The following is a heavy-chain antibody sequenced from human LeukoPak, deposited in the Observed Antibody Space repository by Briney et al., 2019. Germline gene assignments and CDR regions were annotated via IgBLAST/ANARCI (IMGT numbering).Heavy chain of an antibody. Sequence: PGGSLRLSCAASGFTFSSYSMNWVRQAPGKGLEWVSSISSSSSYIYYADSVKGRFTISRDNAKNSLYLQMNSLRAEDTAVYYCARGALYSSSWYDWNARDVNWYFDLWGRGTLVTVSS. V-gene: IGHV3-21*01. D-gene: IGHD6-13*01. CDR2: ISSSSSYI. J-gene: IGHJ2*01. CDR1: GFTFSSYS. CDR3: ARGALYSSSWYDWNARDVNWYFDL.